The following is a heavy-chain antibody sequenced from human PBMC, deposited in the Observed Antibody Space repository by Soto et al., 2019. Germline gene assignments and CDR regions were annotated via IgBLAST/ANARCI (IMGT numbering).Heavy chain of an antibody. CDR2: VNPILSMS. CDR3: AKDVIAAAGTAG. V-gene: IGHV1-69*04. CDR1: GYTFTSYG. Sequence: GASVKVSCKASGYTFTSYGISWVRQAPGLGLEWMGRVNPILSMSNYAQKFQGRVTMTADKSTSTAYMELRSLRSEDTAVYYCAKDVIAAAGTAGWGQGTLVTVSS. J-gene: IGHJ4*02. D-gene: IGHD6-13*01.